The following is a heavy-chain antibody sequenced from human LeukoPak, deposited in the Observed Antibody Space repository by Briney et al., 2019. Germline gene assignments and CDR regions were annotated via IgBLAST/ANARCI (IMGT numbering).Heavy chain of an antibody. V-gene: IGHV3-30*18. J-gene: IGHJ6*02. Sequence: PGGSLRHSCAASGFTFSSYGMHWVRQAPGKGLEWVAVISYDGSNKYYADSVKGRFTISRDNSKNTLYLQMNSLRAEDTAVYYCAKERRYFDWTYYYYGMEVWGQGTTVTVSS. CDR2: ISYDGSNK. D-gene: IGHD3-9*01. CDR1: GFTFSSYG. CDR3: AKERRYFDWTYYYYGMEV.